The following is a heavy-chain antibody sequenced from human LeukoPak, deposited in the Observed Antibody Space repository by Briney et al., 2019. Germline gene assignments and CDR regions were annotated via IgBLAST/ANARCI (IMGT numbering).Heavy chain of an antibody. Sequence: ASVKVSCKASGYTFTSYDINWARQATGQGLEWMGWMNPNSGNTGYAQKFQDRVTLTRNTSISTAYMELSSLRSEDTAVYYCARSITMVRGVIKGLDYWGQGTLVTVSS. CDR1: GYTFTSYD. J-gene: IGHJ4*02. V-gene: IGHV1-8*01. CDR3: ARSITMVRGVIKGLDY. D-gene: IGHD3-10*01. CDR2: MNPNSGNT.